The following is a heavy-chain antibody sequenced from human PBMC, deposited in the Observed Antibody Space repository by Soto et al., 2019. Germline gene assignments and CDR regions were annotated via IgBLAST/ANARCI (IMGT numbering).Heavy chain of an antibody. CDR1: GFTFSNYA. V-gene: IGHV3-23*01. Sequence: EVRLLESGGGLVQPGGSLRLSCVASGFTFSNYAMSWVRQAPGKGLEWVSVVTGRSSSTYYADSVEGRFIISRDNSRNTLFLQMNSLGAEDTAVYYCTKHLPSKKNQLRGADAFHIWGQGTILTVSS. CDR2: VTGRSSST. CDR3: TKHLPSKKNQLRGADAFHI. D-gene: IGHD2-2*01. J-gene: IGHJ3*02.